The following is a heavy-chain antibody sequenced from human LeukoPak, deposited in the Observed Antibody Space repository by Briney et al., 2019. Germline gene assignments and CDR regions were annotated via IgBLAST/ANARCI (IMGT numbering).Heavy chain of an antibody. D-gene: IGHD3-22*01. CDR1: GFTFSSYW. J-gene: IGHJ1*01. Sequence: GGSLRLSCAASGFTFSSYWMHWVRQAPGKGLVWVSRIKSDGKTNYADSVKGRFTISRDNAKNTVSLQMNSLRAEDTGVYYCARAPSEIGGYYPEYFRHWGQGTPVTVSS. CDR3: ARAPSEIGGYYPEYFRH. CDR2: IKSDGKT. V-gene: IGHV3-74*01.